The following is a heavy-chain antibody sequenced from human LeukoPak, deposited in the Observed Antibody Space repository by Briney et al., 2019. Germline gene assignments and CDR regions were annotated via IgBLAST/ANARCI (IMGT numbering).Heavy chain of an antibody. CDR3: VRQSEFSSGSVCYAYMDV. Sequence: AGGSLRVSCAASGLTFDDYAMHWVRPAPGKGLGWGSGISWNSGSIGYADSVSGRVTLFRDNAKNALYLQMNNLRAEDTAVYYCVRQSEFSSGSVCYAYMDVWGKGTTVTVSS. D-gene: IGHD3-3*01. CDR1: GLTFDDYA. CDR2: ISWNSGSI. V-gene: IGHV3-9*01. J-gene: IGHJ6*03.